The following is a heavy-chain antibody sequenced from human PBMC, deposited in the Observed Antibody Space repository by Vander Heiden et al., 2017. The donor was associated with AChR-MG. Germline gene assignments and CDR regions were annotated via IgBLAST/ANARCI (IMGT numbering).Heavy chain of an antibody. J-gene: IGHJ3*02. CDR2: INHSGST. V-gene: IGHV4-34*01. Sequence: QVQLQQWGAGLLKPSETLSLTCAVYGGSFSGYYWSWIRQPPGKGLEWIGEINHSGSTNYNPSLKSRVTISVDTSKNQFSLKLSSVTAADTAVYYCARGSDKWYRPARRNAFDIWGQGTMVTVSS. CDR3: ARGSDKWYRPARRNAFDI. CDR1: GGSFSGYY. D-gene: IGHD1-26*01.